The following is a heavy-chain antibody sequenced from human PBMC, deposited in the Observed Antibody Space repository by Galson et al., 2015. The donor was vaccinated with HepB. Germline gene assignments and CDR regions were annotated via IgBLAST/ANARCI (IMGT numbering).Heavy chain of an antibody. J-gene: IGHJ4*02. CDR2: IWYDGSNK. CDR3: ARDRGSGSYLSFDY. D-gene: IGHD1-26*01. CDR1: GFTFSSYG. Sequence: SLRLSCAASGFTFSSYGMHWVRQAPGKGLEWVAVIWYDGSNKYYADSVKGRFTISRDNSKNTLYLQMNSLRAEDTAVYYCARDRGSGSYLSFDYWGQGTLVTVSS. V-gene: IGHV3-33*01.